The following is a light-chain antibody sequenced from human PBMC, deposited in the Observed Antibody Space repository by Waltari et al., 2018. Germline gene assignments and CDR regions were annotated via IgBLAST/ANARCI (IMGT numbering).Light chain of an antibody. Sequence: EIVLAQSPGTLSLSPGDRATLSCRASQSLTSSFLAWYQHKPGQAPRLLIYGASSRATGIPDSFSGTGSGTDFTLTISRLEPEDFAMYYCQQYNYSPKTFGQGTKVEIK. CDR3: QQYNYSPKT. CDR2: GAS. CDR1: QSLTSSF. V-gene: IGKV3-20*01. J-gene: IGKJ1*01.